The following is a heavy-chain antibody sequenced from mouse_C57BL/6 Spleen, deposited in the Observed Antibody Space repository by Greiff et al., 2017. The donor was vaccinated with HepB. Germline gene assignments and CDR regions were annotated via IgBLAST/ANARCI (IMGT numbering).Heavy chain of an antibody. CDR2: IHPNSGST. J-gene: IGHJ3*01. CDR3: ARRAGYDYDGGFAY. V-gene: IGHV1-64*01. Sequence: VQLQQPGAELVKPGASVKLSCKASGYTFTSYWMHWVKQRPGQGLEWIGMIHPNSGSTNYNEKFKSKATLTVDKSSSTAYMQLSSLTSEDSAVYYCARRAGYDYDGGFAYWGQGTLVTVSA. CDR1: GYTFTSYW. D-gene: IGHD2-4*01.